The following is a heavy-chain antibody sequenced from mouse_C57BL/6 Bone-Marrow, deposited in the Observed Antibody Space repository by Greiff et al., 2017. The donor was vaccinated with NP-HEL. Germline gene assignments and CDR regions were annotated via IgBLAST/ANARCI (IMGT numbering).Heavy chain of an antibody. J-gene: IGHJ3*01. V-gene: IGHV5-4*03. CDR1: GFTFSSYA. CDR3: ARAGVFAY. Sequence: EVKLMESGGGLVKPGGSLKLSCAASGFTFSSYAMSWVRQTPEKRLEWVATISDGGSYTYYPDNVKGRFTISRDNAKNNLYLQMSHLKSEDTAMYYCARAGVFAYWGQGTLVTVSA. CDR2: ISDGGSYT.